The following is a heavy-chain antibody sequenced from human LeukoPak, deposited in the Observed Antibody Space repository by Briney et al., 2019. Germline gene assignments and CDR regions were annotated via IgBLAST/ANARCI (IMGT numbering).Heavy chain of an antibody. J-gene: IGHJ4*02. V-gene: IGHV1-2*02. CDR1: GYTFTGYY. CDR2: INPNSGGT. Sequence: ASVKVSCKASGYTFTGYYMHWVRQAPGQGLEWMGWINPNSGGTNYAQKFQGRVTITTDESTSTAYMELSSLRSEDTAVYYCARASTYYYDSSGYYERNTHFDYWGQGTLVTVSS. D-gene: IGHD3-22*01. CDR3: ARASTYYYDSSGYYERNTHFDY.